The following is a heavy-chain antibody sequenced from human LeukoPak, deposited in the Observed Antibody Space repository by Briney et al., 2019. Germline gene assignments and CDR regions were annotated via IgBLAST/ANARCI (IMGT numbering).Heavy chain of an antibody. V-gene: IGHV1-2*02. D-gene: IGHD1-26*01. Sequence: ASVKVSCKASGYTFTGYYMHWVRQAPGQGLEWMGWINPNSGGTNYAQKFQGRVTMTRDTSISTAYMELSRLRSDDTAVYYCAREGDSGGVPAGGGGDAFDIWGQGTMVTVSS. CDR3: AREGDSGGVPAGGGGDAFDI. J-gene: IGHJ3*02. CDR1: GYTFTGYY. CDR2: INPNSGGT.